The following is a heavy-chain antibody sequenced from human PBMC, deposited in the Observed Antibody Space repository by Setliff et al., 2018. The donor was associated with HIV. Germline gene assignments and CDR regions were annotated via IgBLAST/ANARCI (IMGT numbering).Heavy chain of an antibody. CDR2: MWYNGNSQ. J-gene: IGHJ2*01. Sequence: PGESPKISCAASGFTLSIAAMHWVRQAPGKGLEWVAVMWYNGNSQYYADSVKGRFTISRDNSRNTVYLQMDNLRAEDTAVYYCGRTLPTDWYFDLWGRGTQVTVSS. CDR1: GFTLSIAA. V-gene: IGHV3-33*01. CDR3: GRTLPTDWYFDL.